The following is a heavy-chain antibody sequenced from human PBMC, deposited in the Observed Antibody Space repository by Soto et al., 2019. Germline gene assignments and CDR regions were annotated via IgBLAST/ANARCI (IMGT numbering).Heavy chain of an antibody. V-gene: IGHV1-58*01. CDR1: GFTFSNSA. CDR2: IIVGNGQT. Sequence: GASVKVSCKTSGFTFSNSAVQWVRQARGQRLEWIGWIIVGNGQTKSAQNLQERMIITRDMSTSTAYMELSSLRSEDTAVYYCAAELYSGGSCCSFDIWDQGTMVTVSS. CDR3: AAELYSGGSCCSFDI. D-gene: IGHD2-15*01. J-gene: IGHJ3*02.